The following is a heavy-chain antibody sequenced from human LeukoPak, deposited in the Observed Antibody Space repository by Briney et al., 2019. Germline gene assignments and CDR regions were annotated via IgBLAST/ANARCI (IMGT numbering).Heavy chain of an antibody. CDR1: GFTFSKYD. CDR3: AKAATHYGDYDESLRGYFDY. Sequence: GGSLRLSCVASGFTFSKYDVHWVRQAPGKGLEWVAVIAYDGNNKIYADSVKGRFTISRDNSKNTLYLQMNSLRAEDTAVYYCAKAATHYGDYDESLRGYFDYWGQGTLVTVSS. V-gene: IGHV3-30-3*01. D-gene: IGHD4-17*01. CDR2: IAYDGNNK. J-gene: IGHJ4*02.